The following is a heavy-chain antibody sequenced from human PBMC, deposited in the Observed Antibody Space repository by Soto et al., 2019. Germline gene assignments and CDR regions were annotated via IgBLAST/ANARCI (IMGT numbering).Heavy chain of an antibody. CDR3: AREPGKAAPYYMDV. Sequence: EVQLVESGGGLVQPGGSLRLSCAASGFTVSSNYMSWVRQAPGKGLEWVSVIYSGGSTYYADSVKGRFTISRHNSKNTLYLQMNSLRAEDTAVYYCAREPGKAAPYYMDVWGKGTTVTVSS. D-gene: IGHD2-15*01. CDR1: GFTVSSNY. CDR2: IYSGGST. V-gene: IGHV3-53*04. J-gene: IGHJ6*03.